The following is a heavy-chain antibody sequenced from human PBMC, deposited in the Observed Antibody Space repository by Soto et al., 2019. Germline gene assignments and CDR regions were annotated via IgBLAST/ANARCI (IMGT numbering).Heavy chain of an antibody. V-gene: IGHV1-2*04. CDR3: ARGGYYDNTWGKLSHYGLDV. CDR1: GYTFTGYY. J-gene: IGHJ6*02. CDR2: INPNSGGT. D-gene: IGHD3-16*01. Sequence: ASVKVSCKASGYTFTGYYMHWVRQAPGQGLEWMGWINPNSGGTNYAQKFQGWVIMTRDTSISTAYMELSRLKSDDTAVYYCARGGYYDNTWGKLSHYGLDVWGQGTSVTVSS.